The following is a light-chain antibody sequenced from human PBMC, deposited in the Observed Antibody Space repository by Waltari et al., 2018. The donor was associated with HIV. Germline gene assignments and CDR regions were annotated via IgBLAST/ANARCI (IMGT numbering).Light chain of an antibody. CDR3: QSFDNGLSGV. CDR1: SSNIGASND. J-gene: IGLJ2*01. Sequence: QSVLTQPPSVSGAPGQRVTISCTGSSSNIGASNDVHWYQQLPGTAPTLLIYRNTNRPSGVPDRFSGSKSGTSASPAITGLRAEDEADYFCQSFDNGLSGVFGGGTKLTVL. V-gene: IGLV1-40*01. CDR2: RNT.